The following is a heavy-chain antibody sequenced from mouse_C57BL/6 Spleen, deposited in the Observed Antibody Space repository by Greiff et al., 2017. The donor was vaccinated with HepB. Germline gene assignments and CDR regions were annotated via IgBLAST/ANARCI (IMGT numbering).Heavy chain of an antibody. V-gene: IGHV5-17*01. Sequence: DVKLVESGGGLVKPGGSLKLSCAASGFTFSDYGMHWVRQAPEKGLEWVAYISSGSSTIYYADTVKGRFTISRDNAKNTMFLQMTSLRTEETDMYNGARKSTVRYFDVLGTGTTVTVSS. J-gene: IGHJ1*03. D-gene: IGHD1-1*01. CDR3: ARKSTVRYFDV. CDR1: GFTFSDYG. CDR2: ISSGSSTI.